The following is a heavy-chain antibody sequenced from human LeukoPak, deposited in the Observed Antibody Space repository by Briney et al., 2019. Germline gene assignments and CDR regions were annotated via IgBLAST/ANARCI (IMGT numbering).Heavy chain of an antibody. Sequence: TSVKVSCKASGGTFSSYAISWVRQAPGQGLEWMGRIIPILGIANYAQKFQGRVTITADKSTSTAYMELSSLRSEDTAVYYCARDRGDIVVVVAATLGSSWFDPWGQGTLVTVSS. D-gene: IGHD2-15*01. CDR3: ARDRGDIVVVVAATLGSSWFDP. CDR2: IIPILGIA. CDR1: GGTFSSYA. J-gene: IGHJ5*02. V-gene: IGHV1-69*04.